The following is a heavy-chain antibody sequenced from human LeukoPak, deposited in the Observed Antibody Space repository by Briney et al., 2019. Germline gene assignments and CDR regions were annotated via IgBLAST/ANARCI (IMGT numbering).Heavy chain of an antibody. V-gene: IGHV1-2*02. CDR2: INPNSGGT. CDR1: GYTFTGYY. CDR3: ARSRGGYYYYMDV. D-gene: IGHD3-10*01. J-gene: IGHJ6*03. Sequence: ASVKVSCKASGYTFTGYYMHWVRQAPGQGLEWMGWINPNSGGTNYAQKFQGRVTMTRNTSISTAYMELSSLRSEDTAVYYCARSRGGYYYYMDVWGKGTTVTVSS.